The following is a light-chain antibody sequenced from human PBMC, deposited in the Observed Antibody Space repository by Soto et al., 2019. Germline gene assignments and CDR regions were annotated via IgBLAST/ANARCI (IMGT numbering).Light chain of an antibody. CDR1: QSVSSY. V-gene: IGKV3-11*01. CDR3: QQRSNWYT. Sequence: EIVLTQSPATLSLSPGERVTLSCRASQSVSSYLAWYQQKPGQAPRLLIYDAYNRATGIPARFSGSGSGTDFTLTISSLEPEDFAVYYCQQRSNWYTFGQGTKLEIK. J-gene: IGKJ2*01. CDR2: DAY.